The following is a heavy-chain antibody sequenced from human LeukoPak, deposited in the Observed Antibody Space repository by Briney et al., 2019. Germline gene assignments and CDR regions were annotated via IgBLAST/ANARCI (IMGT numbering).Heavy chain of an antibody. V-gene: IGHV3-33*01. CDR1: GFTFSSYG. D-gene: IGHD3-10*01. Sequence: GGSLRLSCAGSGFTFSSYGMHWVRQAPGKGLEWVAVIWYDGSNKYYADSVKGRFTISRDNSKNTLYLQMNSLRAEDTAVYYCARDASWFGESPYYFDYWGQGTLVTVSS. J-gene: IGHJ4*02. CDR2: IWYDGSNK. CDR3: ARDASWFGESPYYFDY.